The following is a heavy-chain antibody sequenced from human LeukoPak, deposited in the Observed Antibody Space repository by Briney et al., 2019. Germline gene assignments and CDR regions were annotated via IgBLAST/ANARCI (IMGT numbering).Heavy chain of an antibody. CDR2: IYSGGST. V-gene: IGHV3-66*01. J-gene: IGHJ4*02. CDR1: GFTFTTYG. Sequence: GGSLRLSCSASGFTFTTYGMNWVRQAPGKGLEWVSVIYSGGSTYYSDSVKGRFTISRDNSKNTLYLQMNSLRAEDTAVYYCAMRTTVVRETEDYWGQGTLVTVSS. D-gene: IGHD4-23*01. CDR3: AMRTTVVRETEDY.